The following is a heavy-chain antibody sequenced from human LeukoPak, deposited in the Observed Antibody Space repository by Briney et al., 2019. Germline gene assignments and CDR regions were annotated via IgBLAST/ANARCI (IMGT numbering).Heavy chain of an antibody. CDR3: ATQLRYCSSTSCPFDY. D-gene: IGHD2-2*01. V-gene: IGHV3-23*01. CDR2: ISGSGGST. J-gene: IGHJ4*02. Sequence: PGGSLRLSCAASGFTSSSYAMSWVRQAPGKGLEWVLTISGSGGSTYYTDSVKGRFTISRDNSKNTLYLQMNSLRAEDTAVYYCATQLRYCSSTSCPFDYWGQGTLVTVSS. CDR1: GFTSSSYA.